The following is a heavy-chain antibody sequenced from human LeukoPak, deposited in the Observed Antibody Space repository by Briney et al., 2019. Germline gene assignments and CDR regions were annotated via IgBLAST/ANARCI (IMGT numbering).Heavy chain of an antibody. CDR1: GFTFSAYW. CDR3: ARVRCSSNSCFPDY. V-gene: IGHV3-7*01. J-gene: IGHJ4*02. Sequence: PGGSLRLSCAASGFTFSAYWMSWVRQAPGKGLEWVANIKQDGSDKYYADSVKGRFTISRGNAKNSLFLQMNSLRAEDTAVYYCARVRCSSNSCFPDYWGQGTLVTVSS. CDR2: IKQDGSDK. D-gene: IGHD2-2*01.